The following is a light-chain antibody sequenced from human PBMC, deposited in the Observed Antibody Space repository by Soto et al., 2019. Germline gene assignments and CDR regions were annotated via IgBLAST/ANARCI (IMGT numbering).Light chain of an antibody. CDR2: GAT. CDR3: QQTNSFPLT. V-gene: IGKV1-12*01. Sequence: DSQMTQSPSSVSASVGDRVTITCRASQDINSWLAWYQQKPGRAPNLLIYGATDLQSGVPSRFSGSGSGTDFTLTISSLQPEDFATYYCQQTNSFPLTFGGGTKVGIK. J-gene: IGKJ4*01. CDR1: QDINSW.